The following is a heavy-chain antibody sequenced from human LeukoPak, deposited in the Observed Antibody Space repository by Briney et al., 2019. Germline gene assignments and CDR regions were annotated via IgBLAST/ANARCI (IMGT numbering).Heavy chain of an antibody. V-gene: IGHV3-15*01. Sequence: PGGSLRLSCAASGFTFSNAWMSWVRQAPGKGLEWVGRIKSKTDGGTTDYAAPVKGRFTISREDSKNTLYLQMNSLKTEDTAVYYCTTDSKEWLINAFDIWGQGTMVTVSS. D-gene: IGHD3-3*01. CDR2: IKSKTDGGTT. CDR1: GFTFSNAW. J-gene: IGHJ3*02. CDR3: TTDSKEWLINAFDI.